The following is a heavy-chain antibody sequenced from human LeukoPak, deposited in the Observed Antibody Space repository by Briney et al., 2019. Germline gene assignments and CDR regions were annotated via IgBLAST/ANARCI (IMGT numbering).Heavy chain of an antibody. CDR1: GYSISSGYC. CDR2: IYHSGST. J-gene: IGHJ3*02. V-gene: IGHV4-38-2*02. Sequence: PSETLSLTCTVSGYSISSGYCWGWIRQPPGKGLEWIGSIYHSGSTYYNPSLKSRVTISVDTSKNQFSLKLSSVTAADTAVYYCARGGGYSYGKGAFDIWGQGTMVTVSS. CDR3: ARGGGYSYGKGAFDI. D-gene: IGHD5-18*01.